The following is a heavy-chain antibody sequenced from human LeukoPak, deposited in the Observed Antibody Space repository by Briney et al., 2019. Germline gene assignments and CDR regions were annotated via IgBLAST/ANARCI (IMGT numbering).Heavy chain of an antibody. V-gene: IGHV1-69*16. CDR2: IIPMPGTV. Sequence: GSSVKVSCKASGGTFTSYTVSWVRQAPGQGLEWMGRIIPMPGTVKYAQKFQGRVTITTDESTSTAYMEPSSLRSEDTAVYYCATTDYWGQGTLVTVSS. CDR3: ATTDY. J-gene: IGHJ4*02. CDR1: GGTFTSYT.